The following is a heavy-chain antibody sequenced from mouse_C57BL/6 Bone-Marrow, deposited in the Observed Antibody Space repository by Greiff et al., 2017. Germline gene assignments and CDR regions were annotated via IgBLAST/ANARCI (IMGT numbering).Heavy chain of an antibody. D-gene: IGHD2-1*01. CDR3: ARITLLWYAMDY. CDR1: GFSLSTFGMG. V-gene: IGHV8-8*01. CDR2: IWWDDDK. J-gene: IGHJ4*01. Sequence: QVTLKVCGPGILQPSQTLSLTCSFSGFSLSTFGMGVGWIRQPSGKGLEWLAHIWWDDDKSYNPALKRRLTISKDTSKNQVYLKIAKVNTADTDTYYYARITLLWYAMDYWGQGTSVTVSA.